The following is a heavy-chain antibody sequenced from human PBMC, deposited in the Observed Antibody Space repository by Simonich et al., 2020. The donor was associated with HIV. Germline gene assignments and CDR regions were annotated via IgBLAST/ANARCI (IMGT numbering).Heavy chain of an antibody. CDR3: ARLTAGGLGEYFQH. Sequence: QVQLQQWGAGLLKPSETLSLTCAVYGGSFSGYYWSWIRQPPGKGLEWIGEINHSGITNYKASLNSRATISVDKSKNQFSLKLSSVTAADTAVCYCARLTAGGLGEYFQHWGQGTLVTVSS. J-gene: IGHJ1*01. V-gene: IGHV4-34*01. CDR2: INHSGIT. CDR1: GGSFSGYY. D-gene: IGHD6-13*01.